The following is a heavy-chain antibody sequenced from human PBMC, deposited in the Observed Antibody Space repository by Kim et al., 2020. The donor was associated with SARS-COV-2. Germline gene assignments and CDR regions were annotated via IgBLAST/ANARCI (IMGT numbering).Heavy chain of an antibody. D-gene: IGHD2-15*01. CDR1: GFTFRNYA. CDR2: ISVSGDKT. V-gene: IGHV3-23*01. CDR3: AKAQFCSGGSCYDDAFDF. J-gene: IGHJ3*01. Sequence: GGSLRLSCAVSGFTFRNYAMNWVRQAPAKGLEWVSAISVSGDKTHYTDSVKGRFTISKDNTRNMLYLQMNSLRAEETAVYYCAKAQFCSGGSCYDDAFDFWGQGTMDTVSS.